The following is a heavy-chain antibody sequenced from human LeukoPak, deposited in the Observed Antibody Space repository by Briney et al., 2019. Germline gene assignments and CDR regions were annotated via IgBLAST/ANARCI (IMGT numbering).Heavy chain of an antibody. CDR2: INPNSGGT. Sequence: ASVKVSCKASGYTFTGYYMHWVRQAPGQGLEWMGWINPNSGGTNYAQKLQGRATMTTDTSTSTAYMELRSLRSDDTAVYYCARDTPYYYDSSGYRSRFDYWGQGTLVTVSS. D-gene: IGHD3-22*01. J-gene: IGHJ4*02. CDR3: ARDTPYYYDSSGYRSRFDY. V-gene: IGHV1-2*02. CDR1: GYTFTGYY.